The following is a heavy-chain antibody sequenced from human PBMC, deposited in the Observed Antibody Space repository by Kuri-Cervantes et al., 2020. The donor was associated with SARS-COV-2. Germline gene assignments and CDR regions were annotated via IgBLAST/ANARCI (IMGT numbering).Heavy chain of an antibody. D-gene: IGHD1-26*01. CDR2: INPDGSYT. CDR3: AKDIGSGGSYYPDY. V-gene: IGHV3-74*01. Sequence: GGSLRLSCAASGFTFSGHWIHWVRQAPGKGLVWVSRINPDGSYTNNADSVKGRFTLSRDNAKNSLYLQMNSLRTEDTALYYCAKDIGSGGSYYPDYWGQGTLVTVSS. J-gene: IGHJ4*02. CDR1: GFTFSGHW.